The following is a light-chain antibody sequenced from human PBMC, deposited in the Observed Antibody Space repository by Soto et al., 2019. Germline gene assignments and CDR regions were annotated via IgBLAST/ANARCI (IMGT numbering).Light chain of an antibody. V-gene: IGKV3-15*01. CDR2: GAS. J-gene: IGKJ1*01. Sequence: EIVMAQSPAPPSVSPGGRATLSCRASQSVSSNLAWYQQKPGQAPRLLIYGASTRATGIPARFSGSGSGTEFTLTISSLQSEDFAVYYCQQYNNWPTWTFGQGTKVDIK. CDR3: QQYNNWPTWT. CDR1: QSVSSN.